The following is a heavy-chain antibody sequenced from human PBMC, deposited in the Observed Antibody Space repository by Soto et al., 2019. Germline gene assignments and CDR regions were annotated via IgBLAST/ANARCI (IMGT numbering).Heavy chain of an antibody. D-gene: IGHD5-18*01. CDR3: ERIMRSGYSYGYVDY. CDR1: GGSFSGYY. V-gene: IGHV4-34*01. CDR2: INHSGST. J-gene: IGHJ4*02. Sequence: ASETLSLTCAAYGGSFSGYYWSWIRQPPGKGLEWIGEINHSGSTNYNPSLKIRVTISVDTSKNQFSLKLSSVTAADTAVYYCERIMRSGYSYGYVDYWGQGTLVTVYS.